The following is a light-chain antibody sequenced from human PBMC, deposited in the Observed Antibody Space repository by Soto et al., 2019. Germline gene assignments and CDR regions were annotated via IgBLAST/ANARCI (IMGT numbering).Light chain of an antibody. V-gene: IGLV1-40*01. CDR3: QSYDSSLSGYV. CDR1: NSNIGAGYD. Sequence: QSVLTQPPSVSGAPGQRVTISCTGSNSNIGAGYDVHWYQQLPGAAPKLLIYGNNNRPSGVPDRFSGSNSGTSASLAITGLQAEDEADYYCQSYDSSLSGYVFGTGTQLTVL. CDR2: GNN. J-gene: IGLJ1*01.